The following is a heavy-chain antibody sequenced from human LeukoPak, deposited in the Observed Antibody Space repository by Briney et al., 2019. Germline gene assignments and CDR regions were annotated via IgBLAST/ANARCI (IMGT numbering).Heavy chain of an antibody. CDR2: IYYSGST. D-gene: IGHD3-22*01. CDR1: GGSISSSSYY. V-gene: IGHV4-39*07. J-gene: IGHJ3*02. Sequence: SETLSLTCTVSGGSISSSSYYWGWIRQPPGKGLEWIRSIYYSGSTYYNPSLKSRVTISVDTSKNQFSLKLSSVTAADTAVYYCARARNYYDSSDYYYEGDAFDIWGQGTMVTVSS. CDR3: ARARNYYDSSDYYYEGDAFDI.